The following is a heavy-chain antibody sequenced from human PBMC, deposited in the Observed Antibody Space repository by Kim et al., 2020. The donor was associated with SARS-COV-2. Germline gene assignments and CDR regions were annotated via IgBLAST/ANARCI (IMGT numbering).Heavy chain of an antibody. Sequence: GGSLRLSCAASGFTFSSYGMHWVRQAPGKGLEWVAVIWYDGSNKYYADSVKGRFTISRDNSKNTLYLQMNSLRAEDTAVYYCARDNYCSSTSCYGGFDYWGQGTLVTVSS. CDR1: GFTFSSYG. D-gene: IGHD2-2*01. V-gene: IGHV3-33*01. CDR3: ARDNYCSSTSCYGGFDY. J-gene: IGHJ4*02. CDR2: IWYDGSNK.